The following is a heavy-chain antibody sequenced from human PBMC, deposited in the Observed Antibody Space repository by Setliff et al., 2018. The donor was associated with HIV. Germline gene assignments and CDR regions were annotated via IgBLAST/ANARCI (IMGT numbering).Heavy chain of an antibody. CDR3: ARDQPQDYDSLTGYYTGRYFDY. Sequence: SETLSLTCTVSGGSISSGAYLWAWIRQPAGKGLEWIGRIFRAGNATYSPSLKSRATMSIDASQNQFSLKLKHVTAADTAVYYCARDQPQDYDSLTGYYTGRYFDYWGRGTLVTVSS. CDR1: GGSISSGAYL. V-gene: IGHV4-61*02. CDR2: IFRAGNA. J-gene: IGHJ4*02. D-gene: IGHD3-9*01.